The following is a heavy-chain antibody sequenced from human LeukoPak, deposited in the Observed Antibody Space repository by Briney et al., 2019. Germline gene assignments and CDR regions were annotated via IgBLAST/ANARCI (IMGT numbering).Heavy chain of an antibody. D-gene: IGHD6-13*01. V-gene: IGHV3-30*18. CDR2: ISYDGSNK. J-gene: IGHJ4*02. Sequence: PGGALRLSCAASGFTFSSYGMHWVRQAPGKGLEWVAVISYDGSNKYYADSVKGRFTTSRDNSKNTLYLQMNSLRAEDTAVYYCAKESYSTSWQLDSWGQGTLVTVSS. CDR3: AKESYSTSWQLDS. CDR1: GFTFSSYG.